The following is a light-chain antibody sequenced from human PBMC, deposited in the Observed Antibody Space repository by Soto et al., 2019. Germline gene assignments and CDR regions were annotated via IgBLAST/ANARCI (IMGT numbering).Light chain of an antibody. CDR1: QSVSSN. V-gene: IGKV3-15*01. CDR3: QQSYSTPLT. Sequence: EIVMTQSPATLSVSPGERATLSCRASQSVSSNLAWYQQKPGQAPRLLIYGAYTRATGIQARFSGSGSGTDFTLTIRSLQPEDFATYYCQQSYSTPLTFGGGTKVDIK. CDR2: GAY. J-gene: IGKJ4*01.